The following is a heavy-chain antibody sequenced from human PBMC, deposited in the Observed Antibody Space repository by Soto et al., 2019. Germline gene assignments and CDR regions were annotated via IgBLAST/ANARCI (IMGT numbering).Heavy chain of an antibody. J-gene: IGHJ6*02. Sequence: PGGSLRLSCAASGFTFSNAWMSWVRQAPGKGLEWVGRIKSKIDGGTTDYAAPVKGRFTISRDDSKNTLYLQINSLKTEDTAVYYCTTGVITFGGVIVTPDGNYHYNVDVWGQGTTVTVSS. D-gene: IGHD3-16*02. CDR1: GFTFSNAW. CDR3: TTGVITFGGVIVTPDGNYHYNVDV. V-gene: IGHV3-15*01. CDR2: IKSKIDGGTT.